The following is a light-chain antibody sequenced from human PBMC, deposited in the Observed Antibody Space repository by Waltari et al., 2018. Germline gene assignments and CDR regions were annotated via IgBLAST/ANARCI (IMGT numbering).Light chain of an antibody. CDR1: QSISIY. J-gene: IGKJ1*01. V-gene: IGKV1-39*01. CDR3: QQSYGAPWT. Sequence: DIQMTQSPSSLSASVGDRVTITCRASQSISIYLNWYQHKPGKAPKLLVYTASSLQCGVPSRFSGSGSGTDFTLTISSLQPEDFATYFCQQSYGAPWTFGQGTKVEIK. CDR2: TAS.